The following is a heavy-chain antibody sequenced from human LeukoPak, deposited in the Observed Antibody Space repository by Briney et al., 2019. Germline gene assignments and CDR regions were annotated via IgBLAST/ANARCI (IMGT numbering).Heavy chain of an antibody. V-gene: IGHV1-2*02. D-gene: IGHD3-22*01. CDR1: GYTFTGYY. J-gene: IGHJ4*02. CDR3: ARAGSSGYYYYFDY. CDR2: INPNSGGT. Sequence: ASVKVSCTASGYTFTGYYMHWVRQAPGQGLERMGWINPNSGGTNYAQKFQGRVTMTRDTSISTAYMELSRLRSDDTAVYYCARAGSSGYYYYFDYWGQGTLVTVSS.